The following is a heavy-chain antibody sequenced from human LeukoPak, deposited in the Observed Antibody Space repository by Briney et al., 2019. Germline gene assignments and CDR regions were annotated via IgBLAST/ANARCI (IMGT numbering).Heavy chain of an antibody. J-gene: IGHJ4*02. CDR2: ISSARSTT. CDR3: ARVSTDWSLDY. CDR1: GFIFSTYS. V-gene: IGHV3-48*02. Sequence: GGSLRLSCSASGFIFSTYSMNWVRQAPGKGLEWLSYISSARSTTYYADSVKGRFTISRDNAKSSLYLQVNSLRDEDTAVYYCARVSTDWSLDYWGQGTLVTVSS. D-gene: IGHD6-19*01.